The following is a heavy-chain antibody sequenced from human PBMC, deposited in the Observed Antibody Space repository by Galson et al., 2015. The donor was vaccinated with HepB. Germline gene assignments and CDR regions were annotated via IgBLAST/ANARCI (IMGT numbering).Heavy chain of an antibody. Sequence: SVKVSCKASGDTFTSYAMHWVRQAPGQRLEWMGWINAGNGNTKYSQKFQGRVTITRDTSASTAYMELSSLRSEDTAVYYCARYVIFGVVRWFDPWGQGTLVTVSS. CDR1: GDTFTSYA. V-gene: IGHV1-3*01. D-gene: IGHD3-3*01. CDR2: INAGNGNT. J-gene: IGHJ5*02. CDR3: ARYVIFGVVRWFDP.